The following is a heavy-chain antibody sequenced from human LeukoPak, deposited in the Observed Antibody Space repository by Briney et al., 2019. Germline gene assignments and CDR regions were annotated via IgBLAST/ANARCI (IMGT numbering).Heavy chain of an antibody. CDR3: ARSYYYGSGHFDY. J-gene: IGHJ4*02. D-gene: IGHD3-10*01. Sequence: SVKVSCKASGGTFSSYAISWVRQAPGQGLEWMGRIIPIFGTANYAQKFQGRVTITTDESTSTAYMELSSLRSEDTAVYYCARSYYYGSGHFDYWGQGTLVTISS. V-gene: IGHV1-69*05. CDR2: IIPIFGTA. CDR1: GGTFSSYA.